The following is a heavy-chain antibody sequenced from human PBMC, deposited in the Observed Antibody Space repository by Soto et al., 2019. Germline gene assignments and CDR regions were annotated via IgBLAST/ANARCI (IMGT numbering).Heavy chain of an antibody. CDR3: TKGGHIDY. J-gene: IGHJ4*02. CDR2: TNEDGSEK. Sequence: GGSLRLSCAASGFSFSAYWMSWVRQAPGKGLEWVGNTNEDGSEKNYVDSVKGRFTISRDNAENSLYLQMNSLRAEDTAVYYCTKGGHIDYCGQGTLVTVSS. V-gene: IGHV3-7*03. CDR1: GFSFSAYW. D-gene: IGHD3-16*01.